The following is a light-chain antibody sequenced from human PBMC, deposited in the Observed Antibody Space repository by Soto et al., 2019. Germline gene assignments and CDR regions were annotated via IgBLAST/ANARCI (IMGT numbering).Light chain of an antibody. V-gene: IGLV1-51*02. CDR1: SSNIGNNY. CDR3: GTWDSSLSSEV. Sequence: QSVLTQPPSVSAAPGQKVTISCSGSSSNIGNNYVSWYQQLPGTAPKLLIYENNKRPSGIPDRFSGSKSGTSATLGITGLQIGDEADYYCGTWDSSLSSEVFGTGTKVTV. J-gene: IGLJ1*01. CDR2: ENN.